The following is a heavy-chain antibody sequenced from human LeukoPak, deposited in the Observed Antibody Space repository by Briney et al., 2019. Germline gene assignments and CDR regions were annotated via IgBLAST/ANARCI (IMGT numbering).Heavy chain of an antibody. V-gene: IGHV1-24*01. Sequence: ASVKVSCKVSGYTLTELSMHWVRQAPGKGLEWMGGFDPEDGETIYAQKFQGRVTMTEDTSTDTAYMELSSLRSEDTAVYYCATPGPTMVRGEGYFDYWGQGTLVTVSS. CDR2: FDPEDGET. D-gene: IGHD3-10*01. CDR3: ATPGPTMVRGEGYFDY. J-gene: IGHJ4*02. CDR1: GYTLTELS.